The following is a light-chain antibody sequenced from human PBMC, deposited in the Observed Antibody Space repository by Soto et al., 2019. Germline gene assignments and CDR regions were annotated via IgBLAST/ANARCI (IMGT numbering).Light chain of an antibody. J-gene: IGKJ5*01. CDR3: QQYGSSLPIT. V-gene: IGKV3-20*01. Sequence: EIVLTQSPATLSLSPGERATLSCRASQSLSSYLAWYQQKPGQAPRLLIYDASNRATGIPARFSGSGSGTDFTLTISRLEPEDLAVYYCQQYGSSLPITFGQGTRLEIK. CDR2: DAS. CDR1: QSLSSY.